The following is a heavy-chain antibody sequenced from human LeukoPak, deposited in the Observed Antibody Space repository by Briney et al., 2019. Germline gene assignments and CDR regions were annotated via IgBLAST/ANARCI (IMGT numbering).Heavy chain of an antibody. CDR2: ISAYNGNT. CDR3: ARDRRGLSAVAGPGDY. J-gene: IGHJ4*02. CDR1: GYTFTSYG. Sequence: GASVKVSCKASGYTFTSYGISWVRQAPGQGLEWMGWISAYNGNTNYAQKLQGRVTMTTDTSTSTAYMELRSLRSDDTAVYYCARDRRGLSAVAGPGDYWGQGTLVTVSS. D-gene: IGHD6-19*01. V-gene: IGHV1-18*01.